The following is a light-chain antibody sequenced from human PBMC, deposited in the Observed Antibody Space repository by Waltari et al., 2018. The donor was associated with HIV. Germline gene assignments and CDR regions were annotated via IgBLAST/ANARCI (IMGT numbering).Light chain of an antibody. J-gene: IGKJ5*01. CDR3: LQYYSTPS. Sequence: DIVMTQSPDSLVVSLGERATISCKSSQSVFHSSNSNNYFAWYQHKPGQSPQLLLYWASTREFGVPDRVSGIGSGTDFTLTINSLQAEDAAVYYCLQYYSTPSFGQGTRLEIK. V-gene: IGKV4-1*01. CDR1: QSVFHSSNSNNY. CDR2: WAS.